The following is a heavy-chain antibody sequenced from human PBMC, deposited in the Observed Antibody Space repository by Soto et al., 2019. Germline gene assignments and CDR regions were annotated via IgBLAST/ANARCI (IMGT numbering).Heavy chain of an antibody. J-gene: IGHJ4*02. Sequence: SETLSLTCTVSGGSISSYYWSWIRQPPGKGLEWIGDIYYSGSTNYHPSLKTRVTISVDTSKNQLSLKLSSVTAADTAVYYCARDRYGELDYWGQGPLVTSPQ. V-gene: IGHV4-59*13. CDR3: ARDRYGELDY. D-gene: IGHD4-17*01. CDR2: IYYSGST. CDR1: GGSISSYY.